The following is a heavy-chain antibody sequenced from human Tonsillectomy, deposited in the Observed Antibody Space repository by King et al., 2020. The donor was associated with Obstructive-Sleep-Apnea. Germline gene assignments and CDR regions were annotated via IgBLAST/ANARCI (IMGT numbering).Heavy chain of an antibody. V-gene: IGHV4-59*08. D-gene: IGHD6-19*01. Sequence: LQLQESGPGLVKPSETLSLTCTVSGGSISYFYWSWIRQPPGKGLEWIAYIYYSGDTLYNPSLKSRVTISVDTSRNQFSLKLTSVTAADTAVYYCARGANSSGWATSNNWFDPWGQGTLVTVSS. CDR2: IYYSGDT. CDR3: ARGANSSGWATSNNWFDP. CDR1: GGSISYFY. J-gene: IGHJ5*02.